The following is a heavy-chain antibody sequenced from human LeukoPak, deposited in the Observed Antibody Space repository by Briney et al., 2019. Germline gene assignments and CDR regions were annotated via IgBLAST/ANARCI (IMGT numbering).Heavy chain of an antibody. CDR1: GYTFTSYD. Sequence: GASVKVSCKASGYTFTSYDINWVRQATGQGLEWMGWMNPNRGNTGYAQKFQGRVTMTRNTSISTAYMELSSLRSEDTAVYYCARGYTRVDAFDIWGQGTMVTVSS. D-gene: IGHD3-16*01. V-gene: IGHV1-8*01. CDR2: MNPNRGNT. J-gene: IGHJ3*02. CDR3: ARGYTRVDAFDI.